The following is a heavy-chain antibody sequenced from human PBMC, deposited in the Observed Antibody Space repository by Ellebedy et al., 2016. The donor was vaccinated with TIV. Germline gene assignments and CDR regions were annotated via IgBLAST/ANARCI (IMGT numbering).Heavy chain of an antibody. V-gene: IGHV1-69*13. CDR3: YVVVPAAPVDY. CDR1: VCTFSSYA. J-gene: IGHJ4*02. CDR2: IIPIFGTA. D-gene: IGHD2-2*01. Sequence: SVKVSCXASVCTFSSYAISWVRQAPGQGLEWMGGIIPIFGTASYAQKFQGRVTITADESTSTAYMELSSLRFEDTAVYYCYVVVPAAPVDYWGQGTLVTVSS.